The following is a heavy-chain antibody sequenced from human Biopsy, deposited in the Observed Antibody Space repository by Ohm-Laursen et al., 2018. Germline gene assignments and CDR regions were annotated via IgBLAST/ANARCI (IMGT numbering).Heavy chain of an antibody. V-gene: IGHV1-2*02. CDR2: INAKTGDT. J-gene: IGHJ5*02. CDR1: GYTFTGYH. Sequence: GHSVKVSCKASGYTFTGYHVPWVRQAPGQGLEWMGWINAKTGDTNYAQKLQGRVTMTRDTSISTAYVDLSSLRSDDTAVYYCTRGGYYYDSLAYYYWFDPWGQGTLVTVSS. D-gene: IGHD3-22*01. CDR3: TRGGYYYDSLAYYYWFDP.